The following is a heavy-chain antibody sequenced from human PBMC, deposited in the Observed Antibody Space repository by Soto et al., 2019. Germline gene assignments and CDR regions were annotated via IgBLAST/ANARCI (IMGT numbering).Heavy chain of an antibody. D-gene: IGHD5-12*01. CDR1: GFSLSNARVG. J-gene: IGHJ5*02. CDR2: IFSNDEK. Sequence: QVTLKESGPVLVKPTETLTLTCTVSGFSLSNARVGVSWIRQPPGKALEWLAHIFSNDEKSYSTSLKSRLTISKDTSKSQVVLTMTNRDPVDTATYYCARISKLKVEIAKFDPWGQGTLVTVSS. CDR3: ARISKLKVEIAKFDP. V-gene: IGHV2-26*01.